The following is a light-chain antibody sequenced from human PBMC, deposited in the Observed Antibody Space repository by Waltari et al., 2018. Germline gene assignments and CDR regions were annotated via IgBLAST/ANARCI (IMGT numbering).Light chain of an antibody. CDR3: SSYISSDTLEL. V-gene: IGLV2-14*03. Sequence: HSALTQPASVSGSPGQSITLSCTGTSSDVGGYNHFSWYQQHPGKAPKLMIFDVSNRPSGVSNRFSGSKSGNTASLTVSGLQAEDEADYYCSSYISSDTLELFGGGTSLTVL. CDR2: DVS. CDR1: SSDVGGYNH. J-gene: IGLJ2*01.